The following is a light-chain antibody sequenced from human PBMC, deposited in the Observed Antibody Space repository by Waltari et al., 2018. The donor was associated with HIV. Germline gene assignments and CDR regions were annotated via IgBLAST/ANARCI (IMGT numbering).Light chain of an antibody. CDR3: AAWDDSLRATV. J-gene: IGLJ1*01. Sequence: QSVMSHPPSASGTPGQTVTISCSGRFSNLGANTVNWYQQIPGTAPRLLIYGHKQRPAGVPDRFSGSRSGTSASLTIGGLQSEEEADYYCAAWDDSLRATVFGTGTRVTVL. CDR1: FSNLGANT. CDR2: GHK. V-gene: IGLV1-44*01.